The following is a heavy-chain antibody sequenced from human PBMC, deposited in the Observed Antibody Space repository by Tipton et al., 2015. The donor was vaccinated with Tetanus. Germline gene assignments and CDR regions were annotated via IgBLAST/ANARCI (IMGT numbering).Heavy chain of an antibody. Sequence: LRLSCTVSGASITSANYYWSWIRQPPGKGLEWIGYISDSGTAYYNASLKSRLTISVDKSKNQFSLKLRSVTAADTALYYCARGLDQYKSGNYWGQGTLVTVSS. CDR3: ARGLDQYKSGNY. J-gene: IGHJ4*02. CDR2: ISDSGTA. V-gene: IGHV4-30-4*01. D-gene: IGHD1-1*01. CDR1: GASITSANYY.